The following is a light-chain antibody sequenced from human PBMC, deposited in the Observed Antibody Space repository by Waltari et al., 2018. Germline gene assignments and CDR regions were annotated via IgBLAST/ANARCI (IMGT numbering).Light chain of an antibody. J-gene: IGKJ1*01. CDR1: ERVSSSY. V-gene: IGKV3-20*01. CDR3: QQYGSSPRT. CDR2: GAS. Sequence: EIVLTQSPGTLSLSPGERATISCRASERVSSSYLAWYQHKLGQAPRLLIYGASSRATGIPDRFSGSGSGTDFTLTISRLEPEDFAVYYCQQYGSSPRTFGQGTKVEIK.